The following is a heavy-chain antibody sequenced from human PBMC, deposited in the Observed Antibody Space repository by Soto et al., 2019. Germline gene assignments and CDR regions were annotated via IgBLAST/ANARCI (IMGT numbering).Heavy chain of an antibody. Sequence: SETLSLTCAVYGGSFSGYYWSWIRQPPGKGLEWIGEINHSGSTNYNPSLKSRVTISVDTSKNQFSLKLSSVTAADTAVYYCARESGRIAGGWFDPWGQGTLVTVS. CDR1: GGSFSGYY. D-gene: IGHD6-13*01. V-gene: IGHV4-34*01. CDR2: INHSGST. CDR3: ARESGRIAGGWFDP. J-gene: IGHJ5*02.